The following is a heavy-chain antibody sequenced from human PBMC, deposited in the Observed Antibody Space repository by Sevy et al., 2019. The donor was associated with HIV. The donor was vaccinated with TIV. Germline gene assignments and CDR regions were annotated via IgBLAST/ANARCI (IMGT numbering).Heavy chain of an antibody. CDR1: GFDFSSHW. CDR2: MNTDGSST. V-gene: IGHV3-74*01. Sequence: GGSLRVSCEASGFDFSSHWMQWVRQAPGKGLVWVSRMNTDGSSTNYADSVKGRFTISRDNAKNTLYLEMNNLRDEDTALYYCATPRFDIWGPGTLVTVSS. J-gene: IGHJ4*02. CDR3: ATPRFDI.